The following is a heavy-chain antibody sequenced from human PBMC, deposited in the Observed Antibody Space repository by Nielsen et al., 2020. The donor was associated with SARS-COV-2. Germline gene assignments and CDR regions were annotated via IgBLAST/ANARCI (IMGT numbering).Heavy chain of an antibody. Sequence: GESLKISCAASGFTFSNAWMSWVRQAPGKGLEWVANIKQDGSEKYYVDSVKGRFSISRDNAKNSLSLQMNSLRAEDTAFYYCARDRPKYSSKWYDWFDPWGQGTLVTAPQ. J-gene: IGHJ5*02. CDR2: IKQDGSEK. CDR3: ARDRPKYSSKWYDWFDP. CDR1: GFTFSNAW. V-gene: IGHV3-7*03. D-gene: IGHD6-13*01.